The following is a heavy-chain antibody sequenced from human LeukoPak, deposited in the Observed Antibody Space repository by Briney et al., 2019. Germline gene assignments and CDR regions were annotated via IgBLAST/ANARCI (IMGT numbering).Heavy chain of an antibody. CDR3: ARAPGPRWGDAFDI. CDR2: INQEGGEK. J-gene: IGHJ3*02. V-gene: IGHV3-7*01. CDR1: GFTFSNYW. D-gene: IGHD5/OR15-5a*01. Sequence: PGGSLRLSCAASGFTFSNYWMSWVRQAPGKGLEWVANINQEGGEKYYVDSVKGRFIISRDNAKNSVFLQVNSLRAEGTAVYYCARAPGPRWGDAFDIWGQGTMVTVSS.